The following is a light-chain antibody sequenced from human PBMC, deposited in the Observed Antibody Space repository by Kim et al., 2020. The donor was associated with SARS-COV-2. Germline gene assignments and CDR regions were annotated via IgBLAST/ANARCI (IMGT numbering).Light chain of an antibody. CDR2: AAA. Sequence: SGTPGDEATLTCRASKSVIDNVVWYQQKHGQAPRLLNNAAATRATGIPARFSGRGSGTEVTLTISSLKSEDFAVYYCQQYNNWWSVGQGTKVDIK. CDR1: KSVIDN. J-gene: IGKJ1*01. V-gene: IGKV3-15*01. CDR3: QQYNNWWS.